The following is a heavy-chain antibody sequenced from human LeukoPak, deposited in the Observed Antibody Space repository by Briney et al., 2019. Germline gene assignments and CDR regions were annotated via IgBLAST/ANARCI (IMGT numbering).Heavy chain of an antibody. D-gene: IGHD4-11*01. J-gene: IGHJ4*02. V-gene: IGHV1-2*02. CDR3: ATGTITTYNY. CDR2: VNPNSGDT. Sequence: AAVKVSCKASGYIFTGYYIHLVRQAPGQGLELMGWVNPNSGDTSYAQNFQGRVTMTRDTSINTAYMELSRLRSDDTAVYYCATGTITTYNYWGQGTLVTVSS. CDR1: GYIFTGYY.